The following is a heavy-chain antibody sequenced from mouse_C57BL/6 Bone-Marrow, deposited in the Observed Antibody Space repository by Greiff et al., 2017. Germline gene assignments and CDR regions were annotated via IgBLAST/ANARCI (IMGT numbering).Heavy chain of an antibody. Sequence: VQLQQSGPVLVKPGASVKMSCKASGYTFTDYYMNWVKQSHGKSLEWIGVINPYNGGTSYNQKFKGKATLTVDTSSSTAYMELNSLTSEDSAVYYCAREGSNFYAMDYWGQGTSVTVSS. D-gene: IGHD2-5*01. J-gene: IGHJ4*01. CDR2: INPYNGGT. CDR3: AREGSNFYAMDY. V-gene: IGHV1-19*01. CDR1: GYTFTDYY.